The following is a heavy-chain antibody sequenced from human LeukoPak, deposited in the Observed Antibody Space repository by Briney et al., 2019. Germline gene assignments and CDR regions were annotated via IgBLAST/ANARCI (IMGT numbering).Heavy chain of an antibody. CDR1: GFTFSSYA. J-gene: IGHJ4*02. V-gene: IGHV3-30-3*01. CDR3: ARDRDYYDSSGHFDY. Sequence: GRSLRLSCAASGFTFSSYAMHWVRQAPGKGLEWVAVISYDGSNKYYADSVKGRFTTSRDNSKNTPYLQMNSLRAEDTAVYYCARDRDYYDSSGHFDYWGQGTLVTVSS. D-gene: IGHD3-22*01. CDR2: ISYDGSNK.